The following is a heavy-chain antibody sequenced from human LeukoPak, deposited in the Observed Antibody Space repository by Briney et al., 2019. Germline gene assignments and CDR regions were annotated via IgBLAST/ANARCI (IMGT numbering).Heavy chain of an antibody. CDR1: GGSIGTYY. CDR3: ARHIGGGIEDMDV. CDR2: IYVTGN. Sequence: SETPSLTCTVSGGSIGTYYWSWVRQSPGKGLEWIGYIYVTGNRYNPYLQSRVTISVDTSRNQFFLKMSSVTAAETAVYYCARHIGGGIEDMDVWGKGTKVTVSS. V-gene: IGHV4-59*08. D-gene: IGHD3-16*02. J-gene: IGHJ6*03.